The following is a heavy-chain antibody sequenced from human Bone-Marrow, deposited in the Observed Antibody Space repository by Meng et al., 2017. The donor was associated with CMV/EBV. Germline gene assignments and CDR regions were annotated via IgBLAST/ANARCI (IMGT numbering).Heavy chain of an antibody. J-gene: IGHJ4*02. CDR1: SSSYF. Sequence: SSSYFWGWIRQPPGRGLEWIGSIYSSGSTYYNPSLRSRVTISVDTSKSQFSLKLSSVTVADTAVYYCARHRYYDILTGYLRSLFDYWGQGTLVTVSS. V-gene: IGHV4-39*01. CDR3: ARHRYYDILTGYLRSLFDY. D-gene: IGHD3-9*01. CDR2: IYSSGST.